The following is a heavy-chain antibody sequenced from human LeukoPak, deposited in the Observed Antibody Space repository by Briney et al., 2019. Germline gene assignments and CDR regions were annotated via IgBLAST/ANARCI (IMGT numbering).Heavy chain of an antibody. CDR2: IYYSGST. CDR1: GGSISSYY. V-gene: IGHV4-59*08. CDR3: ARAPGVWFGESMADDAFDI. J-gene: IGHJ3*02. D-gene: IGHD3-10*01. Sequence: SETLSLTCTVSGGSISSYYWSWIRQPPGKGLEWIGYIYYSGSTYYNPSLKSRVTISVDTSKNQFSLKLSSVTAADTAVYYCARAPGVWFGESMADDAFDIWGQGTMVTVSS.